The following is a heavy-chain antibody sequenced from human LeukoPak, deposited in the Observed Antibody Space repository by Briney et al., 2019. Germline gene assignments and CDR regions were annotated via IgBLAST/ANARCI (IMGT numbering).Heavy chain of an antibody. J-gene: IGHJ6*03. Sequence: SETLSLTCTVSGGSISSGGYYWSWIRQHPGKGLEWIGYIYYSGSTYYNPSLKSRVTISVDTSKNQFSLKLSSVTAADTAVYYCAREAEYSSSGGYYYYYMDVWGKGTTVTVSS. CDR1: GGSISSGGYY. V-gene: IGHV4-31*03. CDR2: IYYSGST. D-gene: IGHD6-6*01. CDR3: AREAEYSSSGGYYYYYMDV.